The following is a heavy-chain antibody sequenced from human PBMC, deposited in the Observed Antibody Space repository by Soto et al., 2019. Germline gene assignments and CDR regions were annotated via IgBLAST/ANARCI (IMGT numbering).Heavy chain of an antibody. J-gene: IGHJ4*02. V-gene: IGHV4-4*02. Sequence: SETLSLTCAVSGGSISSSNWWSWVRQPPGKGLEWIGEIYHSGSTNYNPSLKSRVTISVDKSKNQFSLKLSSVTAADTAVYYCATGIPPIYGSGSFFFDYWGQGTLVTVSS. CDR1: GGSISSSNW. CDR3: ATGIPPIYGSGSFFFDY. D-gene: IGHD3-10*01. CDR2: IYHSGST.